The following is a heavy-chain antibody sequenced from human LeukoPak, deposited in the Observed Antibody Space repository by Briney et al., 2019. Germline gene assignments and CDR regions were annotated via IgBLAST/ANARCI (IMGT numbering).Heavy chain of an antibody. Sequence: SETLSLTCTVSGYSISSGYYWSWIRQPPGKGLEWIGEINHSGSTNYNPSLKSRVTISVDTSKNQFSLKLSSVTAADTAVYYCAGRGYSYGTDRWGQGTLVTVSS. CDR2: INHSGST. CDR1: GYSISSGYY. V-gene: IGHV4-38-2*02. D-gene: IGHD5-18*01. J-gene: IGHJ5*02. CDR3: AGRGYSYGTDR.